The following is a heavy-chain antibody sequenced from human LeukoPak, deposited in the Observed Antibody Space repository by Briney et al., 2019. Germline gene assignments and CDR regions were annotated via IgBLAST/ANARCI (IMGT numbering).Heavy chain of an antibody. CDR3: ARSRRDGYNYDY. V-gene: IGHV1-2*06. J-gene: IGHJ4*02. D-gene: IGHD5-24*01. Sequence: ASVTVSCKASGYTFTGYYMHWVRQAPGQGLEWMGRINPNSGGTNYAQKFQGRVTMTRDTSISTAYMELSRLRSDDTAVYHCARSRRDGYNYDYWGQGTLVTVSS. CDR1: GYTFTGYY. CDR2: INPNSGGT.